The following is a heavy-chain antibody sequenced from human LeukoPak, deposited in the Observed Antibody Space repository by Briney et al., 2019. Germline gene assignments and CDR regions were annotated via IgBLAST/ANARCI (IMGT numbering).Heavy chain of an antibody. J-gene: IGHJ4*02. V-gene: IGHV3-21*01. CDR1: GFTFSSYS. CDR2: ISSSSSYI. D-gene: IGHD6-13*01. Sequence: GGSLRLSCAASGFTFSSYSMNWVRQAPGKGLEWVSSISSSSSYIYYADSVKGRFTISRDNAKNSLYLQMNSLRAEDTAVYYCARVGGGAAAGTNYFDYWGQGTLVTVSS. CDR3: ARVGGGAAAGTNYFDY.